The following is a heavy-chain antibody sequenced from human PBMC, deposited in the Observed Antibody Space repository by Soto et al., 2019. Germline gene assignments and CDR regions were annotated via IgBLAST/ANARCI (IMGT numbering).Heavy chain of an antibody. Sequence: SETLSLTCTVSGGSISSSSYYWGWIRQPPGKGLEWIGSIYYSGSTYYNPSLKSRVTISVDTSKNQFSLKLSSVTAADTAVYYCARRGGLYYYGSGSYTENNWFDPWGQGTLVTVSS. CDR3: ARRGGLYYYGSGSYTENNWFDP. D-gene: IGHD3-10*01. V-gene: IGHV4-39*01. CDR2: IYYSGST. CDR1: GGSISSSSYY. J-gene: IGHJ5*02.